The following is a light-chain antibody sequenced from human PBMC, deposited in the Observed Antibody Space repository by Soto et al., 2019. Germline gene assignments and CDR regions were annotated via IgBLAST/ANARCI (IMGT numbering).Light chain of an antibody. CDR2: DAS. V-gene: IGKV1-16*02. CDR1: QGISNH. Sequence: DIQMTQSPSSLSASVGDRVIITCRASQGISNHLAWFQQKPGKAPKSLIYDASTLQSGVPSKFSGSRSGTDFTLTISSLQPEDAATYYCQQYNTYPPTFGGGTKVEI. J-gene: IGKJ4*01. CDR3: QQYNTYPPT.